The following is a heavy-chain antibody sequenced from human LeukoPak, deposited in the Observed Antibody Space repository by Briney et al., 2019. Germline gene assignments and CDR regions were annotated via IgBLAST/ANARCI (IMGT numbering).Heavy chain of an antibody. V-gene: IGHV3-30-3*01. CDR2: ISYDGSNK. J-gene: IGHJ3*02. CDR1: GFTFSSYA. Sequence: GRSLRLSCAASGFTFSSYAMHWVRQAPGKGLEWVAVISYDGSNKYYADSVKGRFTISRDNSKNTLYLQMNSLRAEDTAVYYCARAEEGSAFDIWGQGTMVTVSS. CDR3: ARAEEGSAFDI.